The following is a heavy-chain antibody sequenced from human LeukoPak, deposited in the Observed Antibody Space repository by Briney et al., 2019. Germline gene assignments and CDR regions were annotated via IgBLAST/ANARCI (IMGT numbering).Heavy chain of an antibody. CDR1: GGSISSGGYY. CDR3: ARGARAAALGIAYYFDY. Sequence: PSGTLSLTCAVSGGSISSGGYYWSWRRPHPGKGLEWIGYIYYSGSTYYNPSLKSRVTISVDTSKNQFSLKLSSVTAADTAVYYCARGARAAALGIAYYFDYWGQGTLVTVSS. D-gene: IGHD6-13*01. CDR2: IYYSGST. J-gene: IGHJ4*02. V-gene: IGHV4-31*11.